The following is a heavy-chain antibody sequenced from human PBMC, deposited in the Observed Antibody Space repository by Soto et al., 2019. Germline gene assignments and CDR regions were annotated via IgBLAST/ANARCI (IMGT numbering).Heavy chain of an antibody. CDR3: VREGDLEFYFDY. J-gene: IGHJ4*02. CDR2: ISSDNTKT. CDR1: GYTFTAYG. V-gene: IGHV1-18*01. Sequence: QVQLVQSGPEVKKPGASVKVSCRTSGYTFTAYGIIWVRQAPGQGLEWMAWISSDNTKTKVAQKFRGRVTMTTDTPTSTAYMDLRSLRSDDTAVYYCVREGDLEFYFDYWGQGTLVTVSS. D-gene: IGHD1-26*01.